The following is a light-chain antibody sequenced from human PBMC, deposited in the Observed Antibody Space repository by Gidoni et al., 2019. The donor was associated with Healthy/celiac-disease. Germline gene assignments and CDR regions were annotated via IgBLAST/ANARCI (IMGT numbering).Light chain of an antibody. Sequence: EILMPQSPATLSVSPGERATLSCRASQSVSSNLTWYQQKTGQAHRLLIYGASTRATGIPARFSGSGSGTEFTLTISSLQSEDFAVYYCQQYNNWPQTFGQGTKLEIK. V-gene: IGKV3-15*01. J-gene: IGKJ2*01. CDR2: GAS. CDR1: QSVSSN. CDR3: QQYNNWPQT.